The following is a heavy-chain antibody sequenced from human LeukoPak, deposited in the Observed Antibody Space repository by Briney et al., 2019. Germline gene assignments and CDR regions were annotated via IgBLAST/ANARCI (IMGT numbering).Heavy chain of an antibody. Sequence: GGSLRLSCAASGFTFSSYGMHWVRRPPGKGLEWVAFISYGETEKQYADSVKGRFAISRDDSKNTLFLQMNSLRDEDTAIYYCAKVHGWGRQLGYYFDYWGQGTLVTVSS. CDR1: GFTFSSYG. V-gene: IGHV3-30*02. CDR3: AKVHGWGRQLGYYFDY. J-gene: IGHJ4*02. CDR2: ISYGETEK. D-gene: IGHD2-15*01.